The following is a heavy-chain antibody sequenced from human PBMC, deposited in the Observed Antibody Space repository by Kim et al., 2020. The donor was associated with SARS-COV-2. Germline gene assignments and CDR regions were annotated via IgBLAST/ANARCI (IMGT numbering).Heavy chain of an antibody. Sequence: GGSLRLSCAASGFTFSSYAMHWVRQAPGKGLEWVAVISYDGSNKYYADSMKGRFTVSRDKSKSTLYLQMNSLRAEDTAVYYCARDVNRGFSYGWTYYYYGVDVWGQGTTVPV. D-gene: IGHD5-18*01. CDR2: ISYDGSNK. CDR1: GFTFSSYA. V-gene: IGHV3-30*04. CDR3: ARDVNRGFSYGWTYYYYGVDV. J-gene: IGHJ6*02.